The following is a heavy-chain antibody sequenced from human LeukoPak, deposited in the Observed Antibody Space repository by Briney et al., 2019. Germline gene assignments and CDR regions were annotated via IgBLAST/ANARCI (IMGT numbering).Heavy chain of an antibody. CDR2: INPNSGDT. V-gene: IGHV1-2*02. Sequence: ASVKVSCKSSGYTFTGYYMHWVRQAPGQGLEWMGWINPNSGDTNYAQKFQGRVTMTRDTSISTAYMELSRLRSDDTAIYYCARGPGGQPSRRFFDYWGQGTLVTVSS. CDR3: ARGPGGQPSRRFFDY. CDR1: GYTFTGYY. J-gene: IGHJ4*02. D-gene: IGHD1-14*01.